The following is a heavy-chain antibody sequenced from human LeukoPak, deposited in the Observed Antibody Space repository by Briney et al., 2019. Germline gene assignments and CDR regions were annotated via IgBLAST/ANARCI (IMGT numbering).Heavy chain of an antibody. CDR1: GLPFSGYA. CDR3: AKDGLGIWSRGYFDY. CDR2: ISGSGTNT. D-gene: IGHD7-27*01. Sequence: GGSLRLSCAASGLPFSGYAMSWVRQAPGKGLEWVSAISGSGTNTYYADSVKGRFTISRDNSKSTLYLQMHSLRAEDTAVYYCAKDGLGIWSRGYFDYWGQGTLVTVSS. J-gene: IGHJ4*02. V-gene: IGHV3-23*01.